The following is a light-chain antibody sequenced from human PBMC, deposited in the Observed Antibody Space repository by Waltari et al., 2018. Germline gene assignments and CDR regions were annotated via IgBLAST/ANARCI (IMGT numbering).Light chain of an antibody. CDR2: AVT. J-gene: IGLJ2*01. Sequence: QSALTQPRPVSGSPGQSVTISCTGTSSDVGGYTHVSWYQQHPGKAPTFMIYAVTKRPSGVPDRFSGSKSGNTASLTISGLQAEDEADYYCCSYAGSYNLVFGGGTKLTVL. CDR3: CSYAGSYNLV. CDR1: SSDVGGYTH. V-gene: IGLV2-11*01.